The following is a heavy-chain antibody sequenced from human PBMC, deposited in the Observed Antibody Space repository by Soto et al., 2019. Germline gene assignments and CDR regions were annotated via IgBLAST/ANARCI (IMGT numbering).Heavy chain of an antibody. CDR2: ISAYNGNT. V-gene: IGHV1-18*01. CDR3: ARVFGCSSTSCHYYYYMDV. Sequence: ASVEVSSKASGFTFTIYVISLVRQAPGQRLEWMGWISAYNGNTNYAQKLQGRVTMTTDTSTSTAYMELRSLRSDDTAVYYCARVFGCSSTSCHYYYYMDVWGKGTTVTVSS. D-gene: IGHD2-2*01. J-gene: IGHJ6*03. CDR1: GFTFTIYV.